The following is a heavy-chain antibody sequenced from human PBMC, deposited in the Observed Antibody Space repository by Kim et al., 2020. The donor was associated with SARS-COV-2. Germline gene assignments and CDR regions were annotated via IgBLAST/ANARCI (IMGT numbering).Heavy chain of an antibody. D-gene: IGHD1-7*01. CDR2: ISYDGSNK. Sequence: GGSLRLSCAASGFTFSSYGMHWVRQAPGKGLEWVAVISYDGSNKYYADSVKGRFTISRDNSKNTLYLQMNSLRAEDTAVYYCAKDLYNWNYHYYYYGMDVWGQGTTVTVSS. V-gene: IGHV3-30*18. CDR3: AKDLYNWNYHYYYYGMDV. CDR1: GFTFSSYG. J-gene: IGHJ6*02.